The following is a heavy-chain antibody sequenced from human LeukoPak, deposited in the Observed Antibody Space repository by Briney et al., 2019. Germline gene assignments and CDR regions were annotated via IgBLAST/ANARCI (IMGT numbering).Heavy chain of an antibody. CDR2: MNPNSGNT. J-gene: IGHJ6*02. CDR3: ARTGYCSSTSCYTFHYYYYYGMDV. Sequence: AASVKVSCKASGYTFTSYDTNWVRQATGQGLEWMGWMNPNSGNTGYAQKFQGRVTMTRNTSISTAYMELSSLRSEDTAVYYCARTGYCSSTSCYTFHYYYYYGMDVWGQGTTVTVSS. D-gene: IGHD2-2*02. CDR1: GYTFTSYD. V-gene: IGHV1-8*01.